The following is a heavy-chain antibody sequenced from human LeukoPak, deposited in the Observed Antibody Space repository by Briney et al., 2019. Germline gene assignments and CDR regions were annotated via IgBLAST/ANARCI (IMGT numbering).Heavy chain of an antibody. CDR3: ARDRAARGAFDI. Sequence: ASVKVSCKASGYTFTSYGISWMRQAPGQGLEWMGWISAYNGNTNYAQKLQGRVTMTTDTSTSTAYMELRSLRSDDTAVYYCARDRAARGAFDIWGQGTMVTVSS. D-gene: IGHD6-6*01. J-gene: IGHJ3*02. CDR2: ISAYNGNT. V-gene: IGHV1-18*01. CDR1: GYTFTSYG.